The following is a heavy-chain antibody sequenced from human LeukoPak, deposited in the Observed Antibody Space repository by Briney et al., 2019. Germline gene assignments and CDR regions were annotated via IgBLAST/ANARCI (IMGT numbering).Heavy chain of an antibody. V-gene: IGHV4-4*07. CDR3: ARDYGDYVPKYYFDY. CDR2: ISNSGST. J-gene: IGHJ4*02. D-gene: IGHD4-17*01. CDR1: SGSISSYY. Sequence: SETLSLTCSVSSGSISSYYWSWIRQPAGKGLEWIGRISNSGSTYYNPSLKSRVTISVDTSKNQFSLKLSSVTAADTAVYYCARDYGDYVPKYYFDYWGQGTLVTVSS.